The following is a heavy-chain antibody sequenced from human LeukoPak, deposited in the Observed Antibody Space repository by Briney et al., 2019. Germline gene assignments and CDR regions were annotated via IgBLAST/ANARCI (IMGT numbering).Heavy chain of an antibody. CDR3: ARGRGKYDTSGFYLG. J-gene: IGHJ4*02. D-gene: IGHD3-22*01. CDR1: EYTFTDFY. CDR2: MNPNSGNT. Sequence: ASVRVSCKASEYTFTDFYMHWVRQAPGQGLEWMGWMNPNSGNTGYAQKFQGRVTMTRNTSISTAYMELSSLRSEDTAVYYCARGRGKYDTSGFYLGWGQGTLVTVSS. V-gene: IGHV1-8*02.